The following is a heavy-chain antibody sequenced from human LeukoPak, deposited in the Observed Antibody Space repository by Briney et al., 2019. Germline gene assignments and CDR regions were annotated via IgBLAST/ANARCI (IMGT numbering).Heavy chain of an antibody. CDR1: GGTFSSYA. Sequence: SVKVSCKASGGTFSSYAISWVRQAPGQGLEWMGRIIPILGIANYAQKFQGRVTITADKSTSTAYMELSSLRSEDTAVYYCARGAIAAAGTGWFDPWGQGTLVTVSS. J-gene: IGHJ5*02. CDR3: ARGAIAAAGTGWFDP. CDR2: IIPILGIA. V-gene: IGHV1-69*04. D-gene: IGHD6-13*01.